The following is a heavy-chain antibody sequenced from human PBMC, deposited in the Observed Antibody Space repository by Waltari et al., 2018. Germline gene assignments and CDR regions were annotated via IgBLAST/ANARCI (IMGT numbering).Heavy chain of an antibody. D-gene: IGHD1-26*01. CDR2: IYRGGST. CDR3: ARDPSGSYPGDY. V-gene: IGHV3-53*01. CDR1: FTVSTNY. J-gene: IGHJ4*02. Sequence: FTVSTNYMTWVRQAPGKGLEWLSVIYRGGSTYYADSVKGRFTISRDNSKNTLYLQMNSLRAEDTAVYYCARDPSGSYPGDYWGQGTLVTVSS.